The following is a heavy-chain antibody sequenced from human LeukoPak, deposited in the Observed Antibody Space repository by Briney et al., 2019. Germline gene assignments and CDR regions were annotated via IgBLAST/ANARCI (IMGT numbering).Heavy chain of an antibody. CDR2: IYHSGST. J-gene: IGHJ3*02. V-gene: IGHV4-30-2*01. CDR1: GGSISSGGYS. CDR3: ARFPAIVVVPAAIRDDAFDI. Sequence: SQTLSLTCAVSGGSISSGGYSWSWIRQPPGKGLEWIGYIYHSGSTYYNPSLKSRVTISVDRSKNQFSLKLSSVTAADTAVYYCARFPAIVVVPAAIRDDAFDIWGQGTMVTVSS. D-gene: IGHD2-2*02.